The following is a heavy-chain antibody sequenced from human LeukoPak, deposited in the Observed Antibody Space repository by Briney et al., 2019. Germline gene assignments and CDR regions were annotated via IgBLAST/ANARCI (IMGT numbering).Heavy chain of an antibody. V-gene: IGHV4-4*02. Sequence: PSETLSLTCDVSGGSIRSSNWWSWVRPPPGKGLEWIGEIYHSGGTNYNPSLKSRVTISVDKSKNQFSLKLSSVTAADTAVYYCAIGGNPNWFDPWGQGTLVTVSS. CDR3: AIGGNPNWFDP. CDR1: GGSIRSSNW. J-gene: IGHJ5*02. D-gene: IGHD4-23*01. CDR2: IYHSGGT.